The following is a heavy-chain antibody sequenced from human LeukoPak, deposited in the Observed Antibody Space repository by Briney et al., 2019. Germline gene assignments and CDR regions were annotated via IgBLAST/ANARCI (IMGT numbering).Heavy chain of an antibody. CDR1: GYTFTSYY. CDR2: INPSGGNT. CDR3: ARETPMATFDY. V-gene: IGHV1-46*01. D-gene: IGHD5-18*01. Sequence: GASVKVSCKASGYTFTSYYIHWVRQAPGQGLEWVGTINPSGGNTNYAQRFQGRVTMTRDTSTSTVYMELSSLRSDDTAVYYCARETPMATFDYWGQGTLVTVSS. J-gene: IGHJ4*02.